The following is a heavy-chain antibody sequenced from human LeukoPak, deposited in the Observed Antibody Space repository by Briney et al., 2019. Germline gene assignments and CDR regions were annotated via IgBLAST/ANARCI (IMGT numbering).Heavy chain of an antibody. CDR2: ISYDGSNK. CDR1: GFTFSDYY. J-gene: IGHJ4*02. CDR3: ARDFLNRITIFGVVISYYFDY. Sequence: QSGGSLRLSCAASGFTFSDYYMSWIRQAPGKGLEWVAVISYDGSNKYYADSVKGRFTISRDNSKNTLYLQMNSLRAEDTAVYYCARDFLNRITIFGVVISYYFDYWGQGTLVTVSS. V-gene: IGHV3-30-3*01. D-gene: IGHD3-3*01.